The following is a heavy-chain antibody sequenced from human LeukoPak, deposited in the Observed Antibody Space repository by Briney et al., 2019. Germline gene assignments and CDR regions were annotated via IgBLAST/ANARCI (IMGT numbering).Heavy chain of an antibody. J-gene: IGHJ4*02. CDR3: ARGPGYYDSSGYYYGRRGFAY. V-gene: IGHV1-46*01. CDR1: GYTFTSYY. D-gene: IGHD3-22*01. Sequence: ASVKVSCKASGYTFTSYYMHWVRQAPGQGLEWMGIINPSGGSTSYAQKFQGRVIMTRDMSTSTVYMELSSLRSEDTAVYYCARGPGYYDSSGYYYGRRGFAYWGQGTLVTVSS. CDR2: INPSGGST.